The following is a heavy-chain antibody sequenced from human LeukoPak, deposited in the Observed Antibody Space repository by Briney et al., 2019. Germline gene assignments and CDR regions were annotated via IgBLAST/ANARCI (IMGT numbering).Heavy chain of an antibody. J-gene: IGHJ5*02. CDR3: ARSSPLRYFDWLSPRVSSWFDP. V-gene: IGHV4-34*01. CDR2: INHSGSP. Sequence: SETLSLTFAVYGGSFSGYYWSWIRQPPGKGLGWIGEINHSGSPNYNPSLKSRVTTSVDTSKNQCSLNLSSVTAADTAVYYCARSSPLRYFDWLSPRVSSWFDPWGQGTLVTVSS. CDR1: GGSFSGYY. D-gene: IGHD3-9*01.